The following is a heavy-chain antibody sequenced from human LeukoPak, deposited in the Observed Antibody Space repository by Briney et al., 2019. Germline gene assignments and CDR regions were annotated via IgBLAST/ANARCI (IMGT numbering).Heavy chain of an antibody. D-gene: IGHD3-9*01. Sequence: ASVKVSCKASGYTFTGYYVHWVRQAPGQGLEWMGWISPNTGGTNYAQNFQDRVTMTSDASISTAYMDLSRLTSDDTAVYYCARSQYDVLTGSPDYWGQGTLVTVSS. CDR1: GYTFTGYY. V-gene: IGHV1-2*02. CDR2: ISPNTGGT. CDR3: ARSQYDVLTGSPDY. J-gene: IGHJ4*02.